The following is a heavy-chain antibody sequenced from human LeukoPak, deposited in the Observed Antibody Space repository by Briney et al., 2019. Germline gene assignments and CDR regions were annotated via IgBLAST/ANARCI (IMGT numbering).Heavy chain of an antibody. J-gene: IGHJ4*02. CDR1: GYTFTGYY. Sequence: ASVKVSCKASGYTFTGYYMHWVRQAPGQGLEWMGWINPNSGGTNYAQKFQGRVTMTRDTSISTAYMELSRLRSDDTAVYYCARGREYYDSSGYQDYWGQGTLVTVSS. CDR2: INPNSGGT. CDR3: ARGREYYDSSGYQDY. V-gene: IGHV1-2*02. D-gene: IGHD3-22*01.